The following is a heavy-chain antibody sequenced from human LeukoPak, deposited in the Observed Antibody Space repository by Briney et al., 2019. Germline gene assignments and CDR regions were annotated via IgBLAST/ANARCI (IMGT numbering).Heavy chain of an antibody. CDR3: ARTSRSGAYWRDFDY. D-gene: IGHD2-15*01. Sequence: GGSLILSCAASGFTFSTYWMHWVRQAPGKGLVWVSRINSDGSTTTYADSVKGRFTISRDNAENTLYLQMNSLRAEDTAVYYCARTSRSGAYWRDFDYWGQGTLVTVSS. J-gene: IGHJ4*02. V-gene: IGHV3-74*01. CDR2: INSDGSTT. CDR1: GFTFSTYW.